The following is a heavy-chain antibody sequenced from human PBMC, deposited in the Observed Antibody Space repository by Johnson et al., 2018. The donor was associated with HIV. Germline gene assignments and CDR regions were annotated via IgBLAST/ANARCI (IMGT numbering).Heavy chain of an antibody. Sequence: QVQLVESGGGVVQPGRSLRLSCAASGFTFSTYGMHWVRQAPGKGLEWVAVMWYDGSNKYYADSVKGRFTISRDNSKNTLYLQMNSLRAEDTAVYYCARASSGYYSDAFDIWGQGTMVTVSS. V-gene: IGHV3-33*01. CDR1: GFTFSTYG. J-gene: IGHJ3*02. CDR2: MWYDGSNK. D-gene: IGHD3-22*01. CDR3: ARASSGYYSDAFDI.